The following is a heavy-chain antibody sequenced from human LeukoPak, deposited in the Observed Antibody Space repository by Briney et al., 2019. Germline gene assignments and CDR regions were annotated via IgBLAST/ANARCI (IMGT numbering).Heavy chain of an antibody. D-gene: IGHD3-16*01. CDR3: ARVLDLSKRGLDAFDI. CDR2: IYYSGST. V-gene: IGHV4-59*01. J-gene: IGHJ3*02. Sequence: SETLSLTCTVSGGSISSYYWSWIRQPPGKGLEWIGYIYYSGSTNYNPSLKSRVTISVDTSKNQFSLKLSSVTAADTAVYYCARVLDLSKRGLDAFDIWGQGTMVTVSS. CDR1: GGSISSYY.